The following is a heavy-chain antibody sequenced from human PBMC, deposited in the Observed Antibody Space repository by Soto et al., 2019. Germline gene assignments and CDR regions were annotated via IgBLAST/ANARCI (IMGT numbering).Heavy chain of an antibody. CDR3: ARSPRSSPYFDY. V-gene: IGHV5-51*01. J-gene: IGHJ4*02. D-gene: IGHD6-13*01. CDR2: IYPGDSDT. Sequence: GESLKISCKGSGYSFTSYWIGWVRQMPGKGLEWMGIIYPGDSDTRYSPSFQGQVTISADRSIGTAYLQWSSLGASDSAFYFCARSPRSSPYFDYWGQGALVTVSS. CDR1: GYSFTSYW.